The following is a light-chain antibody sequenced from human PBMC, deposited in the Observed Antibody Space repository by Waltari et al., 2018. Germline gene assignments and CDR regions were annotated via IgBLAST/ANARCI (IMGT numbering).Light chain of an antibody. V-gene: IGKV3-20*01. CDR3: QKYGTRPAT. Sequence: IVLTQPPGTLSLSPGERATLSCRASQSVSRTLAWYQQKPGQAPRLLIYDASIRAAGMPDRVSGSESGTDFSLTISRLEPEDVAVYYCQKYGTRPATFGQGTKVELK. CDR2: DAS. CDR1: QSVSRT. J-gene: IGKJ1*01.